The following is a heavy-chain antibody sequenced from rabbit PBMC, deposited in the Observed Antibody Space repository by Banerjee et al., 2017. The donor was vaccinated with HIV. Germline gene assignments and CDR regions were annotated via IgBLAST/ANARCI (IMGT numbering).Heavy chain of an antibody. CDR1: GFSFSSDAW. V-gene: IGHV1S45*01. J-gene: IGHJ6*01. CDR3: ARDLGASFSTYGMDL. D-gene: IGHD1-1*01. Sequence: QEQLQESGGGLVQPGGSLTLTSKASGFSFSSDAWIYWVRQAPGKGLEWIACIPAGSSGNIGYANWAKGRFTISKTSSTTVTLQMTSLTAADTATYFCARDLGASFSTYGMDLWGQGTLITVS. CDR2: IPAGSSGNI.